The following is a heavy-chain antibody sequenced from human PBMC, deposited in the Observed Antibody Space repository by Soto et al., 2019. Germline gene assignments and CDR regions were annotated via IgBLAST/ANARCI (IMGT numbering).Heavy chain of an antibody. CDR2: INAGNGNT. Sequence: QVQLVQSGAEVKKPGASVKVSCKASGYTFTSYAMHWVRQAPGQRLEWMGWINAGNGNTKYSQKFQGRVTITRDTSASTAYMELSSLRSEDTAVYYCARESYYGSGCYLGGMDVWGQGTTVTVSS. J-gene: IGHJ6*02. CDR3: ARESYYGSGCYLGGMDV. V-gene: IGHV1-3*01. D-gene: IGHD3-10*01. CDR1: GYTFTSYA.